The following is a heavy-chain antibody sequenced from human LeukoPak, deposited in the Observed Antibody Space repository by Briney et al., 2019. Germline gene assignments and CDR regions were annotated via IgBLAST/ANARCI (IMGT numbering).Heavy chain of an antibody. CDR2: ISWDGGST. CDR1: GFTFDDYT. D-gene: IGHD6-19*01. Sequence: GGSLRLSCAASGFTFDDYTMHWVRHAPGKGLEWVSLISWDGGSTYYADSVKGRFTISRDNSKNSLYLQMNSLRTEDTALYYCAKALYSSGWYYFDYWGQGTLVTVSS. CDR3: AKALYSSGWYYFDY. V-gene: IGHV3-43*01. J-gene: IGHJ4*02.